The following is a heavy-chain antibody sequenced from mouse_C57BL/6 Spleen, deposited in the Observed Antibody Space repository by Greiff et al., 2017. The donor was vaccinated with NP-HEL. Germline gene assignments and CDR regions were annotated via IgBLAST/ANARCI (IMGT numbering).Heavy chain of an antibody. CDR2: ISYDGSN. V-gene: IGHV3-6*01. CDR3: ASALSRDSDY. D-gene: IGHD3-3*01. J-gene: IGHJ2*01. Sequence: ESGPGLVKPSQSLSLTCSVTGYSITSGYYWNWIRQFPGNKLEWMGYISYDGSNNYNPSLKNRISITRDTSKNQFFLKLNSVTTEDTATYYCASALSRDSDYWGQGTTLTVSS. CDR1: GYSITSGYY.